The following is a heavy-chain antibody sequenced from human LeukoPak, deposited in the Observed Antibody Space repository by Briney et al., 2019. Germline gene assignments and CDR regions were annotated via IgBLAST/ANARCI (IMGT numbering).Heavy chain of an antibody. D-gene: IGHD4-23*01. V-gene: IGHV1-8*02. J-gene: IGHJ6*03. CDR1: GGTFSSYD. CDR3: ARVWAYGGNSSYYYYYMDV. Sequence: ASVKVSCKASGGTFSSYDINWVRQATGQGLEWMGWMNPNSGNTGYAQKFQGRVTMTRNTSISTAYMELSSLRSEDTAVYYCARVWAYGGNSSYYYYYMDVWGKGTTVTVSS. CDR2: MNPNSGNT.